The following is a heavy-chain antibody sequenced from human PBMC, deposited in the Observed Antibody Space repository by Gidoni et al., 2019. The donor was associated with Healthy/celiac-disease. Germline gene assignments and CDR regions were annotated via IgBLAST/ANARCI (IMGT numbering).Heavy chain of an antibody. CDR3: ARVLSIGWYSYWYFDL. CDR2: IIPIFGTA. D-gene: IGHD6-19*01. J-gene: IGHJ2*01. Sequence: QVQLVQSGAEVKKPGASVKVSCKASGGTFSSYAISWVRQAPGQGLEWMGGIIPIFGTANYAQKFQGRVTITADKSTSTAYMELSSLRSEDTAVYYCARVLSIGWYSYWYFDLWGRGTLVTVSS. CDR1: GGTFSSYA. V-gene: IGHV1-69*06.